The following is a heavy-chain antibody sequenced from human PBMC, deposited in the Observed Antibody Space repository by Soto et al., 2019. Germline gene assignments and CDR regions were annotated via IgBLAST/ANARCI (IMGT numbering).Heavy chain of an antibody. CDR3: ARRYGSAIDY. V-gene: IGHV4-59*08. Sequence: SETLSLTCTVSGGSIRSYYWSWIRQPPGKGLEWIGYIYYSGSTNYNPSLKSRVTISVDTSKNQFSLKLSSVTAADTAVYYCARRYGSAIDYWGQGTLVTVSS. D-gene: IGHD1-26*01. J-gene: IGHJ4*02. CDR2: IYYSGST. CDR1: GGSIRSYY.